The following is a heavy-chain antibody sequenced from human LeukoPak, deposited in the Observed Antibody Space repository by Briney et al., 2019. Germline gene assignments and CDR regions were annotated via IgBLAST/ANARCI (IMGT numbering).Heavy chain of an antibody. CDR3: AKTAGIAAAADFDY. J-gene: IGHJ4*02. V-gene: IGHV3-23*01. CDR1: GFTFSNYG. Sequence: GGSLRLSCAASGFTFSNYGMSWGRQAPGKGLEWVSSISGSGDSTYYADSVKGRFTISRDNSKNTLYLQMNSLRAEDTAVYYCAKTAGIAAAADFDYWGQGTLVTVSS. D-gene: IGHD6-13*01. CDR2: ISGSGDST.